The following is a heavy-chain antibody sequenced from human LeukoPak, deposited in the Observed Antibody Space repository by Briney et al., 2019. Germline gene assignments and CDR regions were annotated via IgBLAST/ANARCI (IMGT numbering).Heavy chain of an antibody. CDR3: ARDHGRMVRGYFDY. J-gene: IGHJ4*02. CDR1: GFTFSSYA. CDR2: ISGSGGST. D-gene: IGHD3-10*01. V-gene: IGHV3-23*01. Sequence: GGSLRLSCAASGFTFSSYAMSWVRQAPGKGLEWVSAISGSGGSTYYADSVKGRFTISRDNSKNTLYLQMNSLRAEGTAVYYCARDHGRMVRGYFDYWGQGTLVTVSS.